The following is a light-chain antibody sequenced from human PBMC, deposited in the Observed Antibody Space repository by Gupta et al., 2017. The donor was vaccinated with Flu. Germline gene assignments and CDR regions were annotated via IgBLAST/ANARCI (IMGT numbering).Light chain of an antibody. J-gene: IGKJ1*01. CDR2: WAS. CDR1: QTVLFSSNNENY. CDR3: QQYYNAPWT. Sequence: NCKSSQTVLFSSNNENYLAWYQQKPGQPPKLLINWASTRESGVPDRFSGSGSGTEFTLTISSLQAEDVAVYYCQQYYNAPWTFGQGTKVEIK. V-gene: IGKV4-1*01.